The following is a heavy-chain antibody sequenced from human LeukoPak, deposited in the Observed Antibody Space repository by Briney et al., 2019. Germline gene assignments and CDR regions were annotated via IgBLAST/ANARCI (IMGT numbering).Heavy chain of an antibody. D-gene: IGHD3-3*01. CDR1: GFTFDDYA. CDR2: ISWNSGSI. Sequence: GGSLRLSCAASGFTFDDYAMHWVRQAPGKGLEWVSGISWNSGSIGYADSVKGRSTISRDNAKNSLYLQMNSLRAEDTALYYCAKDLSSITIFGVVPARGGMDVWGQGTTVTVSS. V-gene: IGHV3-9*01. CDR3: AKDLSSITIFGVVPARGGMDV. J-gene: IGHJ6*02.